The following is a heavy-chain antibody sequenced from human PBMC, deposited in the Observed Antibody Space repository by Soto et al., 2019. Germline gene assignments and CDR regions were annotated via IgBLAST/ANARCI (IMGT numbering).Heavy chain of an antibody. CDR1: GGSISSGGYS. Sequence: PSETLSLTCAVSGGSISSGGYSWSWIRQPPGKGLEWIGYIYHSGSTYYSPSLKSRVTISVDRSKNQFSLKLSSVTAADTAVYFCARRWDTWLDPWGQGTLVTVSS. CDR2: IYHSGST. J-gene: IGHJ5*02. V-gene: IGHV4-30-2*01. D-gene: IGHD5-18*01. CDR3: ARRWDTWLDP.